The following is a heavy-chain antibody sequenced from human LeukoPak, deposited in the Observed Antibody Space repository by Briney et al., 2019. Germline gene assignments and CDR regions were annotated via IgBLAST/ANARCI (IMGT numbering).Heavy chain of an antibody. D-gene: IGHD2-15*01. CDR2: IKQDGSEK. J-gene: IGHJ6*02. Sequence: GGSLRLSCAASGFTFSSYAMSWVRQAPGKGLEWVANIKQDGSEKYYVDSVKGRFTISRDNAKNSLYLQMNSLRAEDTAVYYCARAVVAAGGFYYYYGMDVWGQGTTVTVSS. CDR1: GFTFSSYA. V-gene: IGHV3-7*01. CDR3: ARAVVAAGGFYYYYGMDV.